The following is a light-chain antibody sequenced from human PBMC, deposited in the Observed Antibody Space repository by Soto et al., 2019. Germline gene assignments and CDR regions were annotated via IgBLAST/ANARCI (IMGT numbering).Light chain of an antibody. CDR1: QSVGCN. Sequence: DIVMTQSPATLSVSPGETAALSCRAGQSVGCNFAWYQQKPGQAPRLLIYGASTRATDIPARFRGSGSGTEFTLTISSLQSEDFAIYYCQQYNKWPYTFGQGTKLEIK. CDR2: GAS. J-gene: IGKJ2*01. CDR3: QQYNKWPYT. V-gene: IGKV3-15*01.